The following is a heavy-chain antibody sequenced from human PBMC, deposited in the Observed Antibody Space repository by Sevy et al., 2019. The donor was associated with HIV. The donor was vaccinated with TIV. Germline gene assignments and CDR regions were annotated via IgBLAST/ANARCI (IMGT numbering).Heavy chain of an antibody. D-gene: IGHD2-8*01. Sequence: SETLSLTCAVYGGSFSGYYWSWIRQPPGKGLEWIGEINHSGSTNYNPSLKSRVTISVDTSKNQFSLKLSSVTAADTAVYYCARVRTSNGPFYMDVWGKGTTVTVSS. CDR1: GGSFSGYY. V-gene: IGHV4-34*01. CDR3: ARVRTSNGPFYMDV. CDR2: INHSGST. J-gene: IGHJ6*03.